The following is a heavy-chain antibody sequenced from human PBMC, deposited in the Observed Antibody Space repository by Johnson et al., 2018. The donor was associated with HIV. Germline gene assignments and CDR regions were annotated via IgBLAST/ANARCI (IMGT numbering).Heavy chain of an antibody. Sequence: VQLVESGGGLVQPGGSLRLSCAASGFTFSSYWMHWVRQAPGKGLEWIGRIKGKTDGGTTDYDAPVKGRFTISRDDSKNTLYLQMNSLRAEDTAVYYCARAPSPGPGGAFDIWGQETVVTVSS. J-gene: IGHJ3*02. CDR2: IKGKTDGGTT. V-gene: IGHV3-15*01. CDR1: GFTFSSYW. CDR3: ARAPSPGPGGAFDI.